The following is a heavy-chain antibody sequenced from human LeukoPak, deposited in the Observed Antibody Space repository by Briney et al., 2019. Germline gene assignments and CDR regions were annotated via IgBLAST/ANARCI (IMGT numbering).Heavy chain of an antibody. D-gene: IGHD6-19*01. J-gene: IGHJ4*02. CDR1: GFTFSSYW. CDR3: ARRGGIFKYSSGWYPAYYFDY. Sequence: GGSLRLSCAASGFTFSSYWMSWVRQAPGKGLEWVANIKQDGSEKYYVDSVKGRFTISRDNAKSSLYLQMNSLRAEDTALYYCARRGGIFKYSSGWYPAYYFDYWGQGTLVTVSS. CDR2: IKQDGSEK. V-gene: IGHV3-7*03.